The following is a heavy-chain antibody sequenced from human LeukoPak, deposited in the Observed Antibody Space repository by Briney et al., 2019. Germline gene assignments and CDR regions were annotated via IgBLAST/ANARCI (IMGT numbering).Heavy chain of an antibody. CDR1: GGSISSYY. J-gene: IGHJ4*02. V-gene: IGHV4-59*12. CDR2: IYYSGST. CDR3: AREWGIYCSSTSCYLDY. Sequence: SETLSLTCTVSGGSISSYYWSWIRQPPGKGLEWIGYIYYSGSTNYNPSLKSRVTISVDTSKNQFSLKLSSVTAADTAVYYCAREWGIYCSSTSCYLDYWGQGTLVTVSS. D-gene: IGHD2-2*01.